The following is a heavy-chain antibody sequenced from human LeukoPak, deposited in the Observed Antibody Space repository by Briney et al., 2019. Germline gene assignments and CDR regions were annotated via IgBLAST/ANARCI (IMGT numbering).Heavy chain of an antibody. D-gene: IGHD2-15*01. CDR3: ARAPAGCGGTCSFHY. CDR1: GASMSNSF. V-gene: IGHV4-4*07. CDR2: IYSSGRT. J-gene: IGHJ4*02. Sequence: PSETLSLTCTVSGASMSNSFWSWIRQPAGKGLEWIGRIYSSGRTNYNPSLKSRVTLSVDTSNNQFSLKLTSVTAADTALYYCARAPAGCGGTCSFHYWGQGTLVTLSS.